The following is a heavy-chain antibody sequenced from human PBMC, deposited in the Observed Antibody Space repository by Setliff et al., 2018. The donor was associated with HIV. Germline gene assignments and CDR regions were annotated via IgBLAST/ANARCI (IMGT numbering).Heavy chain of an antibody. CDR1: GFTFSGYS. Sequence: PGGSLRLSCAASGFTFSGYSMHWVRQVPGKGLVWVSHINSDGSGTKYADSVKGRFTMSRDNAKNTLYLQMNSLRAEDTALYFCARGGVTWTAAVALDYWGRGTLVTVSS. CDR2: INSDGSGT. V-gene: IGHV3-74*01. J-gene: IGHJ4*02. D-gene: IGHD6-13*01. CDR3: ARGGVTWTAAVALDY.